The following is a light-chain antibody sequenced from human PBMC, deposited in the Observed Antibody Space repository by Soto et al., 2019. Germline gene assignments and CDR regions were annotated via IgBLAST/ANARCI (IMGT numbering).Light chain of an antibody. J-gene: IGKJ2*01. CDR3: QHYGSSPDT. Sequence: EIVLTQSPGTLSLSPGERATLSCRASQSVSSSYLAWYQQKPGQAPRLLIYGASSRATGIPDRFSGGGSGTDFTLTISRLEPEDFAVYYCQHYGSSPDTFGQGTKLEIK. V-gene: IGKV3-20*01. CDR1: QSVSSSY. CDR2: GAS.